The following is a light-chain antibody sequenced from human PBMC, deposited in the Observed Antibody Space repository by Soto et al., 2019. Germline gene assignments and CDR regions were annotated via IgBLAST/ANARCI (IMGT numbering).Light chain of an antibody. Sequence: QSVLTQSPSASASLGASVKLTCTLSSGHSSYAIAWHQQQPEKGPRYLMKLNSDGSHSKGDGIPDRFSGSSSGAERYLTISSLQSEDEADYYCQTWGTGIVVFGGGTKLPVL. CDR1: SGHSSYA. J-gene: IGLJ2*01. CDR3: QTWGTGIVV. V-gene: IGLV4-69*01. CDR2: LNSDGSH.